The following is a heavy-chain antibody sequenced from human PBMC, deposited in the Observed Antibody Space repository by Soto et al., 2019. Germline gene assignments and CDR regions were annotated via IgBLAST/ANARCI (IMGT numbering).Heavy chain of an antibody. CDR1: GYTFTSYY. V-gene: IGHV1-46*03. D-gene: IGHD3-10*01. CDR2: INPSGGST. Sequence: ASVKVSCKASGYTFTSYYMHWVRQAPGQGLEWMGIINPSGGSTSYAQKFQGRVTMTRDTSTSTVYMELSSLRSEDTAVYYCARDAVWGVLPNYYYYYYMDVWGKGTTVTVSS. J-gene: IGHJ6*03. CDR3: ARDAVWGVLPNYYYYYYMDV.